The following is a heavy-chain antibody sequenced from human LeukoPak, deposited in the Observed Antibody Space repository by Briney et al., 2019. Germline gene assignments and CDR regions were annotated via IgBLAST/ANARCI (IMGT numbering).Heavy chain of an antibody. D-gene: IGHD4-11*01. V-gene: IGHV4-38-2*01. Sequence: PSETLSLTCAVSGYSISSGYYWGWIRQPPGKGLEWIGSIYHSGSTYYNPSLKSRATIPVHTPKNPFSRKLSSVLAAQPSVYYCARHVYSNSYFDYWGQGTLVTVSS. CDR3: ARHVYSNSYFDY. CDR1: GYSISSGYY. J-gene: IGHJ4*02. CDR2: IYHSGST.